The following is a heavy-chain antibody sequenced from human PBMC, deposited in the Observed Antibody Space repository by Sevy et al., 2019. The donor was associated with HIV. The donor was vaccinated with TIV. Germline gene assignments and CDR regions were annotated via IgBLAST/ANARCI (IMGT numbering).Heavy chain of an antibody. CDR2: IIPMFGTT. Sequence: ASVKVSCEASGVTFINYGFSWVRQAPGQGLEWMGGIIPMFGTTDYAHNFQDRVTITADASTSTAYMEPNSLISEDTAVYYCARGITFITGGGYYFDSWGQGTLVTVSS. CDR3: ARGITFITGGGYYFDS. J-gene: IGHJ4*02. D-gene: IGHD3-16*01. CDR1: GVTFINYG. V-gene: IGHV1-69*13.